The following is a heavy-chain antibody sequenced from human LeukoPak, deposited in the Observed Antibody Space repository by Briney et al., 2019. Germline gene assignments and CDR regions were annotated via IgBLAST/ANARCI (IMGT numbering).Heavy chain of an antibody. CDR3: AKDRSYGDDAFDI. V-gene: IGHV3-23*01. D-gene: IGHD4-17*01. J-gene: IGHJ3*02. CDR1: GFTFSSYA. Sequence: PGGSLRLSCAASGFTFSSYAMSWVRQAPGKGLEWVSAISGSGGSTYYADSVKGRFTISRDNSKNTMYLQMNSLRAEDTAVYYCAKDRSYGDDAFDIWGQGTMVTVSS. CDR2: ISGSGGST.